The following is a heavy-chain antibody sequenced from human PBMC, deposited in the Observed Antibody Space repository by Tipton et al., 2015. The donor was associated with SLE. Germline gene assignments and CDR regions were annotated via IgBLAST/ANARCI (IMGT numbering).Heavy chain of an antibody. CDR2: INHSGST. J-gene: IGHJ3*02. CDR1: GGSFSGYY. CDR3: ATSDYGDYRESTFNI. D-gene: IGHD4-17*01. V-gene: IGHV4-34*01. Sequence: LRLSCAVSGGSFSGYYWSWIRQPPEKGLEWIGEINHSGSTNYNPSLKSRVTMSVDTSKKHFSLKLNSVTAADTAVYYCATSDYGDYRESTFNIWGQGTLVTVSS.